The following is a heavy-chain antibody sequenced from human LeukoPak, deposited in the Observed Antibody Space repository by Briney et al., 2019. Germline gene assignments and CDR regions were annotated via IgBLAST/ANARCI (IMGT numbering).Heavy chain of an antibody. CDR3: AIQTSVTTGSRYFDL. D-gene: IGHD4-17*01. V-gene: IGHV1-8*03. CDR1: VYTFTSYD. CDR2: MNPNSGNT. Sequence: GASVKVSCKASVYTFTSYDINWVRQATGQGLEWMGWMNPNSGNTGYAQKFQGRVTISRNTSITTSYMELSSLRSDDTAVYYCAIQTSVTTGSRYFDLWGRGTLVTVSS. J-gene: IGHJ2*01.